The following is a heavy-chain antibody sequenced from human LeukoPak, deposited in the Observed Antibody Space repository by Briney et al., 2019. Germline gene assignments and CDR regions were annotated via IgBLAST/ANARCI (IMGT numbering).Heavy chain of an antibody. CDR1: GGSISSYY. V-gene: IGHV4-59*01. J-gene: IGHJ4*02. D-gene: IGHD3-22*01. CDR2: IYDTGST. CDR3: ARGGGYYDSSGYCDY. Sequence: PSETLPLTCSVSGGSISSYYWSWIRQPPGKGLESIGYIYDTGSTYYNPSLKSRVTISVDTSKNQFSLKLSSVTAADTAVYYCARGGGYYDSSGYCDYWGQGSLVGVSS.